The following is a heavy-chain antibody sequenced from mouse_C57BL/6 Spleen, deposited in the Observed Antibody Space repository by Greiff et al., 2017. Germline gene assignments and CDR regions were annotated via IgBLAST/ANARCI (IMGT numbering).Heavy chain of an antibody. J-gene: IGHJ3*01. CDR2: INYDGSST. V-gene: IGHV5-16*01. CDR3: ARVSNWDGFAY. Sequence: EVQRVESEGGLVQPGSSMKLSCTASGFTFSDYYMAWVRQVPEKGLEWVANINYDGSSTYYLDSLKSRFIISRDNAKNILYLQMSSLKSEDTATYYCARVSNWDGFAYWGQGTLVTVSA. CDR1: GFTFSDYY. D-gene: IGHD4-1*01.